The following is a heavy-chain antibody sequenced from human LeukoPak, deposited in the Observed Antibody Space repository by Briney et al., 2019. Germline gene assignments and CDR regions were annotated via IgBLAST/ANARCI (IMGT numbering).Heavy chain of an antibody. CDR1: GFTFNGYW. V-gene: IGHV3-23*01. Sequence: GGSLRLSCAASGFTFNGYWMSWVRQAPGKGLEWVSAISGSGGSTYYADSVKGRFTISRDNSKNTLYLQMNSLRAEDTAVYYCAKGGSSSWYFDYWGQGNLVTVSS. CDR2: ISGSGGST. D-gene: IGHD6-13*01. J-gene: IGHJ4*02. CDR3: AKGGSSSWYFDY.